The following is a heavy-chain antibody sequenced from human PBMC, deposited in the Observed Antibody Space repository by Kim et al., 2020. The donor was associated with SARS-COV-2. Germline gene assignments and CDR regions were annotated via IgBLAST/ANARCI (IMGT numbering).Heavy chain of an antibody. J-gene: IGHJ6*01. CDR2: INHSGST. Sequence: SETLSLTCAVYGGSFSGYYWCWIRQPPGKGREWMGEINHSGSTNYNTSPKSRGTITVDTSKNQFSLKLSSVTAADTAAYYCARGRVLLPIFYYYGMDVWG. D-gene: IGHD3-10*01. CDR1: GGSFSGYY. V-gene: IGHV4-34*01. CDR3: ARGRVLLPIFYYYGMDV.